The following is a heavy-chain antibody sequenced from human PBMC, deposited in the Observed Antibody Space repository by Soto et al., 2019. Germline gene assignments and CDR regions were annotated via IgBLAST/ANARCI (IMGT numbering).Heavy chain of an antibody. J-gene: IGHJ6*02. Sequence: ETLSLTCAVYGGSFSGYYWSWIRQPPGKGLEWIGEINHSGSTNYNPSLKSRVTISVDTSKNQFSLKLSSVTAADTAVYYCARGKGIYGMDVWGQGTTVTVSS. V-gene: IGHV4-34*01. D-gene: IGHD3-10*01. CDR1: GGSFSGYY. CDR3: ARGKGIYGMDV. CDR2: INHSGST.